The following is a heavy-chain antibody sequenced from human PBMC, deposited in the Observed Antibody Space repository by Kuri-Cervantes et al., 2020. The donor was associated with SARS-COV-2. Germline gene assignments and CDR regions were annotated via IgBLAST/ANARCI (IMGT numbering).Heavy chain of an antibody. CDR2: TYYRSQWYN. D-gene: IGHD2-21*02. J-gene: IGHJ3*02. V-gene: IGHV6-1*01. CDR1: GDSVSNNNAA. CDR3: ARGRGVGTHIDAFDI. Sequence: SETLSLTCALSGDSVSNNNAAWNWIRQSTSRGLEWLGSTYYRTYYRSQWYNDYAGSVISRTTINADTSTNQFSLQLKSVTPEDRAVYFCARGRGVGTHIDAFDIWGQGTLVTVSS.